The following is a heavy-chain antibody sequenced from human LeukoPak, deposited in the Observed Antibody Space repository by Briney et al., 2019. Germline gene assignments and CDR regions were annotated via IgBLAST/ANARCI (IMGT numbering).Heavy chain of an antibody. CDR1: GGSISSSTYY. CDR3: ARDFFYDYVWGSYRSTGYFDY. D-gene: IGHD3-16*02. V-gene: IGHV4-39*07. Sequence: SGTLSLTCTVSGGSISSSTYYWGWIRQSPGKGLEWIGSVHYSGGSYYNPSLKSRVTISVDTSKNQFSLKLSSVTAADTAVYYCARDFFYDYVWGSYRSTGYFDYWGQGTLVTVSS. J-gene: IGHJ4*02. CDR2: VHYSGGS.